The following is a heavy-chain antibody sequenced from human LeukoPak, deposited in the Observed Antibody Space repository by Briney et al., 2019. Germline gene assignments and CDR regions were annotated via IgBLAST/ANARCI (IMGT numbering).Heavy chain of an antibody. CDR3: ARAHIVVIFSWFDP. Sequence: SETLSLTCTVSGGSISSYYWSWIRQPPGKGLEWIGYIYYSGSTNYNPSLKSRVTISVDTSKNQFSLKLSSVTAADTAVYYCARAHIVVIFSWFDPWGQGTLVTVSS. J-gene: IGHJ5*02. V-gene: IGHV4-59*01. CDR2: IYYSGST. CDR1: GGSISSYY. D-gene: IGHD2-2*01.